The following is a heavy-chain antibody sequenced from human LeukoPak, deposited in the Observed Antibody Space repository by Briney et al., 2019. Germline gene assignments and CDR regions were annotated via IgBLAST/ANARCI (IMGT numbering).Heavy chain of an antibody. Sequence: GGSLRLSCVASGFTFSHYSMNWVRQAPGKGLEWVASINQHGSETYYVDSVKGRFTISRDNAKNSLFLQMNSLRAEDTAVYYCAAQTIRGQGTLVTVSS. D-gene: IGHD1/OR15-1a*01. J-gene: IGHJ4*02. V-gene: IGHV3-7*01. CDR2: INQHGSET. CDR1: GFTFSHYS. CDR3: AAQTI.